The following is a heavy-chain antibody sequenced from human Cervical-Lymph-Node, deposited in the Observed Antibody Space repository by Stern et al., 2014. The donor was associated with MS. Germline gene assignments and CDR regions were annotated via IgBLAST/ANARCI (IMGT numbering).Heavy chain of an antibody. CDR3: ARDKIPAAILSILDY. Sequence: EVQLVESGGGLVKPGGSLRLSCVASGFTFSSFNMNWVRQAPGKGLEWVSSVSTSSSYIYYADSVKGRFTISRDNAKNSLYLQMNSLRAEDTAVYYCARDKIPAAILSILDYWGQGTLVTVSS. V-gene: IGHV3-21*01. D-gene: IGHD2-2*01. CDR2: VSTSSSYI. J-gene: IGHJ4*02. CDR1: GFTFSSFN.